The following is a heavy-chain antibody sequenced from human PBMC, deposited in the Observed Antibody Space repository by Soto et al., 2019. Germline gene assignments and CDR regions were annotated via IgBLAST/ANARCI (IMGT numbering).Heavy chain of an antibody. CDR3: ARQLRDYYYYYGMDV. Sequence: GESLKISCKGSGYSFTSYCIGWVRQMPGKGLEWMGIIYPGDSDTRYSPSFQGQVTISADKSISTAYLQWSSLKASDTAMYYCARQLRDYYYYYGMDVWGQGTTVTVSS. D-gene: IGHD4-17*01. V-gene: IGHV5-51*01. J-gene: IGHJ6*02. CDR2: IYPGDSDT. CDR1: GYSFTSYC.